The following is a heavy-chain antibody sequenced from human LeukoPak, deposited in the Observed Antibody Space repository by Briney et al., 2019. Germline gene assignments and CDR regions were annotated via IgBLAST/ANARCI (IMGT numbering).Heavy chain of an antibody. CDR2: MNPNSGNT. D-gene: IGHD2-15*01. CDR1: GYTFTSYD. V-gene: IGHV1-8*01. CDR3: ARAGGYCGRISCPYYFDY. J-gene: IGHJ4*02. Sequence: ASVKVSCKASGYTFTSYDINWVRQATGQGLEWMGWMNPNSGNTGYAQKFQGRVTMTRNTSISAAYMELSSLRSEDTAVYYCARAGGYCGRISCPYYFDYWGQGSLVAVSS.